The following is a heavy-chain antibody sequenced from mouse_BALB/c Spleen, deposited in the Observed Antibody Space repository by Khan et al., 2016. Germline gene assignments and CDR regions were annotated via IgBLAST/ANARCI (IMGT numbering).Heavy chain of an antibody. D-gene: IGHD2-1*01. J-gene: IGHJ2*01. Sequence: VQLQQSGPGLVKPSQSLSLTCTVTGYSITSDYAWNWIRQFPGNKLEWMGYISYSGSTSYNPSLKSRISITRDTSKNQFFLQLNSVTTEDTATYYCARRGNYYFDYWGQGTTLTVSS. V-gene: IGHV3-2*02. CDR3: ARRGNYYFDY. CDR2: ISYSGST. CDR1: GYSITSDYA.